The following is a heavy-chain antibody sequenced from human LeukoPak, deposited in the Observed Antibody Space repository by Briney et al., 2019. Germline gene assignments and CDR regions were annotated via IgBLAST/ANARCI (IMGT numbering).Heavy chain of an antibody. Sequence: SETLSLTCSVSGGPISSSSYYRGWIRQPPGKGLEWIGSIYYSGSTYYNPSLKSRVTISVDTSRNQFSLRLSSVTAADTAVYYCASTYYYDSSGSIGGAFDIWGQGTVVTVSS. J-gene: IGHJ3*02. CDR3: ASTYYYDSSGSIGGAFDI. CDR2: IYYSGST. V-gene: IGHV4-39*01. D-gene: IGHD3-22*01. CDR1: GGPISSSSYY.